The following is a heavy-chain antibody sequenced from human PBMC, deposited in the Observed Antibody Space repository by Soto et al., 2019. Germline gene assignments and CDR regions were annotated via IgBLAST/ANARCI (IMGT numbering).Heavy chain of an antibody. CDR2: IKQDGSEK. Sequence: PGGSLRLSCAASGFTFSNAWINWVRQAPGKGLEWVANIKQDGSEKYYVDSVKGRFTISRDNAKNSLYLQMNSLRAEDTAVYYCASLGAPIVVVVAATPHFDYWGQGTLVTVSS. CDR1: GFTFSNAW. V-gene: IGHV3-7*01. J-gene: IGHJ4*02. D-gene: IGHD2-15*01. CDR3: ASLGAPIVVVVAATPHFDY.